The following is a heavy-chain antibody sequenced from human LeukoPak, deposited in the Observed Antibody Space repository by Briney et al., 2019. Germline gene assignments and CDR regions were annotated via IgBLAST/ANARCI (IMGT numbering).Heavy chain of an antibody. J-gene: IGHJ4*02. Sequence: SSETLSLTCAVYGGSFSGYYWSWIRQPPGKGLEWIGEINHSGSTNYNPSLKSRVTISVDTSKNQFSLKLSSVTAADTAVYYCAVTDYGGNLFGYWGQGTLVTVSS. D-gene: IGHD4-23*01. CDR1: GGSFSGYY. CDR2: INHSGST. V-gene: IGHV4-34*01. CDR3: AVTDYGGNLFGY.